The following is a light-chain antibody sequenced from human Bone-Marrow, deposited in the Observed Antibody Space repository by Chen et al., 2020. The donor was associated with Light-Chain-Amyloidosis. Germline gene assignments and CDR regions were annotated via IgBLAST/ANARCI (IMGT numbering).Light chain of an antibody. J-gene: IGLJ2*01. CDR2: GNN. Sequence: QSVLTQPPSVSGAPGQRVTISFTGGDTNTGSGYDVHWYQQLPRTAPKLLIFGNNNRPSGVPDRFSGSKSGTSASLAITGLQAEDEADYYCQSYDSRLSGRVVFGGGTKLTVL. V-gene: IGLV1-40*01. CDR3: QSYDSRLSGRVV. CDR1: DTNTGSGYD.